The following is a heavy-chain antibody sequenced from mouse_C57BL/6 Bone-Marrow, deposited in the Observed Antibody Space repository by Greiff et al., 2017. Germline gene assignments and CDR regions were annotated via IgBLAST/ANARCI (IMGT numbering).Heavy chain of an antibody. CDR3: ARDSNPYYFDD. CDR2: ISSGSSTI. D-gene: IGHD2-5*01. V-gene: IGHV5-17*01. Sequence: VQLKESGGGLVKPGGSLKLSCAASGFTFSDYGMHWVRQAPEKGLEWVAYISSGSSTIYYADTVKGRFTISRDNAKNTLFLQMTSLRSEDTAMYYCARDSNPYYFDDWGQGTTLTVSS. CDR1: GFTFSDYG. J-gene: IGHJ2*01.